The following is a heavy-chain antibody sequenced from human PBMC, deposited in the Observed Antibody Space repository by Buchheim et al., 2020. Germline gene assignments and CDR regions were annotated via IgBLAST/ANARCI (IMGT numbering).Heavy chain of an antibody. CDR2: IYYNGST. D-gene: IGHD2-2*01. CDR1: GGSISSGDYY. J-gene: IGHJ6*02. Sequence: QVQLQESGPGLVKPSQTLSLTCTVSGGSISSGDYYWSWIRQPPGKGLEWIGYIYYNGSTYYNPSLKSRITISVDPSKNQFSLKLRSVTAADTAMYYCARGEQYCSSTNCYRDYYGMDVWGQGTT. CDR3: ARGEQYCSSTNCYRDYYGMDV. V-gene: IGHV4-30-4*01.